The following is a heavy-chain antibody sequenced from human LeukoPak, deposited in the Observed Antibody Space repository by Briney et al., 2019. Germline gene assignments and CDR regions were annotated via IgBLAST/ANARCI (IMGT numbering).Heavy chain of an antibody. D-gene: IGHD1-26*01. CDR2: IKFDGNYK. J-gene: IGHJ4*02. CDR3: AKDRSIGTYYTFDS. V-gene: IGHV3-30*02. Sequence: GGSLRLSCAASGFTFSSNDIHWVRQGPGKGLEWMSFIKFDGNYKLYADSVKGRFTVSRDNAKNTLYLQMSSLTAKDTAVYYCAKDRSIGTYYTFDSWGQGTLVTVSS. CDR1: GFTFSSND.